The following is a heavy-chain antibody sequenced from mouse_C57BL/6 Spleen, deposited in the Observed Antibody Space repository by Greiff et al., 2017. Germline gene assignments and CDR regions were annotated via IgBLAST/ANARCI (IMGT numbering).Heavy chain of an antibody. CDR1: GYTFTGYW. CDR2: ILPGSGST. V-gene: IGHV1-9*01. J-gene: IGHJ3*01. Sequence: QVQLQQSGAELMKPGASVKLSCKATGYTFTGYWIEWVKQRPGHGLEWIGEILPGSGSTNYNEKFKGKATFTADTSSNTAYMQLSRLTTEDSAIYYCARTGGYGYGGTWFAYWGQGALVTVSA. D-gene: IGHD2-2*01. CDR3: ARTGGYGYGGTWFAY.